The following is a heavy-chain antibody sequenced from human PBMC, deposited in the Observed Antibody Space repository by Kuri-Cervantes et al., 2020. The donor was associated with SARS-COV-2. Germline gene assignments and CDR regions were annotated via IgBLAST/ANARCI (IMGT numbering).Heavy chain of an antibody. V-gene: IGHV5-51*01. J-gene: IGHJ5*02. CDR3: ARGRVEQLAGENWFDP. CDR1: GYSFTSYY. Sequence: KVSCKGSGYSFTSYYIGWVGQTPGKGLEWMGIIYPGDSNTKYSPSFQGQVTISADKSISTAYLKWSSLKASDTAMYYCARGRVEQLAGENWFDPWGQGTLVTVSS. CDR2: IYPGDSNT. D-gene: IGHD6-6*01.